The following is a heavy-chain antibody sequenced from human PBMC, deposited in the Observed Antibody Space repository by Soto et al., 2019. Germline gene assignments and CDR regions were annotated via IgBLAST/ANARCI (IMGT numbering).Heavy chain of an antibody. CDR2: IDPSDSYT. D-gene: IGHD2-2*02. Sequence: GESLKISCKGSGYSFTSYWISWVRQMPGKGLEWMGRIDPSDSYTNYSPSFQGHVTISADKSISTAYLQWSSLKASDTAMYYCARALVPDAIHYYYGMDVWGQGTTVTVSS. V-gene: IGHV5-10-1*01. J-gene: IGHJ6*02. CDR3: ARALVPDAIHYYYGMDV. CDR1: GYSFTSYW.